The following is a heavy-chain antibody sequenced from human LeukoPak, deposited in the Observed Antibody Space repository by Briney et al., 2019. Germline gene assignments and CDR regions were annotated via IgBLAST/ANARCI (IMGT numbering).Heavy chain of an antibody. CDR1: GVSISSYY. J-gene: IGHJ4*02. V-gene: IGHV4-4*09. D-gene: IGHD4-23*01. CDR3: ARFRKLLRWVFDS. Sequence: KPSETLSLTCPVSGVSISSYYWSWIRQPPGKGLEWIGYIFTNGSTNYNPSLKSRVTISVDTSKKQFSLKLSSVTAADTAVYYCARFRKLLRWVFDSWGQGTLVTVSS. CDR2: IFTNGST.